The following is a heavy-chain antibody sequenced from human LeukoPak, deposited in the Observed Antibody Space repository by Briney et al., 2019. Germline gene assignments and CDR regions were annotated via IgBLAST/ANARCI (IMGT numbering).Heavy chain of an antibody. J-gene: IGHJ4*02. CDR2: IYYSGTT. CDR1: GVSIRSGDFY. V-gene: IGHV4-31*03. D-gene: IGHD6-19*01. Sequence: SETLSLTCTVSGVSIRSGDFYWSRMRQHPGKGLEWIVYIYYSGTTCYSPSLKSRVTISLDTSKNQFALKQSSMTAADRAVYYCARALCSGWSQREWGQGTLVSVSS. CDR3: ARALCSGWSQRE.